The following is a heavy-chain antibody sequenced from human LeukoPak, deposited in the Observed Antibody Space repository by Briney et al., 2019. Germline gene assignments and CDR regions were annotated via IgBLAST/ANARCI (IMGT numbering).Heavy chain of an antibody. J-gene: IGHJ3*02. V-gene: IGHV4-30-2*01. Sequence: RPSETLSLTCTVSGGSISSYSWSWIRQPPGKGLEWIGYIYHSGSTYYNPSLKSRVTISVDRSKNQFSLKLSSVTAADTAVYYCARFNVLRYFDWTSDAFDIWGQGTMVTVSS. CDR3: ARFNVLRYFDWTSDAFDI. CDR1: GGSISSYS. D-gene: IGHD3-9*01. CDR2: IYHSGST.